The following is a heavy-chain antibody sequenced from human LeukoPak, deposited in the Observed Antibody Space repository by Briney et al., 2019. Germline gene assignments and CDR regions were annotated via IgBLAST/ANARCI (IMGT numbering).Heavy chain of an antibody. CDR1: GGSISSGDYY. CDR3: ARLSGYSGLAFDY. CDR2: IYYSGNT. V-gene: IGHV4-30-2*03. D-gene: IGHD5-12*01. J-gene: IGHJ4*02. Sequence: NPSQTLSLTCTVSGGSISSGDYYWSWIRQPPGKGLEWIGNIYYSGNTYYNPSLKSRVTISVDTSKNQFSLKLNSVTAADTAVYYCARLSGYSGLAFDYWGQGTLVTVSS.